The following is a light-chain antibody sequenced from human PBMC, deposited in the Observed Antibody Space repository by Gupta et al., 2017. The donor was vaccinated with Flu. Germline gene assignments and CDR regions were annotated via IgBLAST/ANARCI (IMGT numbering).Light chain of an antibody. V-gene: IGLV3-21*02. CDR3: QVWDSSSDHVV. CDR2: DDS. CDR1: NIGRKA. Sequence: SSVLPQPPSVSVSPGQTATITCGGNNIGRKAVHWYQREPGQAPVLIVNDDSARPSGIPERFSGSNSGNTATLTITRVEAGDEADYYCQVWDSSSDHVVFGGGTKLTVL. J-gene: IGLJ2*01.